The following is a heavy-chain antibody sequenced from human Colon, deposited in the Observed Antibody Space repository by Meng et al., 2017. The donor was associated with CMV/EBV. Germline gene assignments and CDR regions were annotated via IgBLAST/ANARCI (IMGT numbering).Heavy chain of an antibody. Sequence: SGAPFITGDHYWNWVRQSPGKGLEWIGYIYHTGTTHLNPSLKSRLTLSVDTSKNQISLTLTSVTAADAATYYCVRLKLMVYGLTLDTWSQGSLVTVSS. D-gene: IGHD2-8*01. V-gene: IGHV4-30-4*08. CDR2: IYHTGTT. J-gene: IGHJ5*02. CDR1: GAPFITGDHY. CDR3: VRLKLMVYGLTLDT.